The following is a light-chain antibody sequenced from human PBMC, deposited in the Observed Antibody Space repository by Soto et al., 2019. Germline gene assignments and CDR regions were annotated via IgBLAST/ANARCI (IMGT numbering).Light chain of an antibody. CDR3: QQSYSIPPT. J-gene: IGKJ3*01. CDR1: QSISSS. CDR2: TAS. V-gene: IGKV1-39*01. Sequence: DLQMTQSPSSLSASVGDRVTVTCRASQSISSSLNWYQQSPGKAPKLLIYTASILQDGVPSRFSGSGSETDFTLTISSLQPEDFATYYCQQSYSIPPTFGPGTKVDIK.